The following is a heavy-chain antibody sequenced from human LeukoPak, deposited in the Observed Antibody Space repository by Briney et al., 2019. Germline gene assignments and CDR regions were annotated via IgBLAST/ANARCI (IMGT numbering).Heavy chain of an antibody. V-gene: IGHV4-34*01. Sequence: KTSETLSLTCAVYGGSFSGYYWSWIRQPPGKGLEWIGEINHSGSTNYNPSLKSRVTISVDTSKNQFSLKLSSVTAADTAVYYCARSSQWLVGGADYWGQGTLVSVSS. D-gene: IGHD6-19*01. J-gene: IGHJ4*02. CDR2: INHSGST. CDR1: GGSFSGYY. CDR3: ARSSQWLVGGADY.